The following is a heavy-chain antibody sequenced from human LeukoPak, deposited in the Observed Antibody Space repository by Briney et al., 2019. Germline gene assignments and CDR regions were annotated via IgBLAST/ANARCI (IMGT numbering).Heavy chain of an antibody. V-gene: IGHV1-3*01. CDR2: INAGNGNT. D-gene: IGHD6-19*01. J-gene: IGHJ4*02. Sequence: ASVKVSCKASGYTFTSYAMLWVRQAPGQRLEWMGWINAGNGNTEYSQKFQGRVTITRDTSASTAYMELSSLRSEDAAVYYCARDKGPPRRVAGHFDYWGQGTLVTVSS. CDR1: GYTFTSYA. CDR3: ARDKGPPRRVAGHFDY.